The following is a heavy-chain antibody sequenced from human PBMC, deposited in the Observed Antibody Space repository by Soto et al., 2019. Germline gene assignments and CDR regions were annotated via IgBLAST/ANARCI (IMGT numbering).Heavy chain of an antibody. D-gene: IGHD3-16*01. J-gene: IGHJ6*02. CDR3: AGHYGYVWGTGLMDV. V-gene: IGHV3-48*02. Sequence: EVQLVESGGGLVQPGWSLRLSCAASGFTFSSYSMNWVRQAPRKGLEWVSYISTSSSTICYADSVKGRITISRDNAKSQLYLPLPSLRDEDTAVYYWAGHYGYVWGTGLMDVWGQGTTVTVS. CDR1: GFTFSSYS. CDR2: ISTSSSTI.